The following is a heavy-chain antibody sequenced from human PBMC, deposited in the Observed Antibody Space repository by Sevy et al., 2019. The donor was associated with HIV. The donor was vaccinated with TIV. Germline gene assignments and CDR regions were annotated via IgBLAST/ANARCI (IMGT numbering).Heavy chain of an antibody. CDR1: GYTFTSYG. D-gene: IGHD1-26*01. V-gene: IGHV1-18*01. J-gene: IGHJ4*02. CDR2: ISAYNGNT. CDR3: ARDPCYSGSYYCYFDY. Sequence: ASVKVSCKASGYTFTSYGISWVRQAPGQGLEWMRWISAYNGNTNYAQKLQGRVTMTTDTSTSTAYTELRSLRSDDTAVYYCARDPCYSGSYYCYFDYWGQGTLVTVSS.